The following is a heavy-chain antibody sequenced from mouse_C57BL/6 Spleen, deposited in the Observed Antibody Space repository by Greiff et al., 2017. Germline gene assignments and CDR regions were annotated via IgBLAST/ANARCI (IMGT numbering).Heavy chain of an antibody. CDR3: VRELDSSGLYYAMDY. Sequence: DVMLVESGGGLVQPKGSLKLSCAASGFTFNTYAMHWVRQAPGKGLEWVARIRSKSSNYATYYADSVKDRFTISRDDSQSMLYLQMNNLKTEDTAMYDCVRELDSSGLYYAMDYWGQGTSVTVSS. CDR1: GFTFNTYA. V-gene: IGHV10-3*01. D-gene: IGHD3-2*02. CDR2: IRSKSSNYAT. J-gene: IGHJ4*01.